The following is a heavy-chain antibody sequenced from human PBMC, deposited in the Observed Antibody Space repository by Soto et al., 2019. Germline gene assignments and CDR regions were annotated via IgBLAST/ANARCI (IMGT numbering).Heavy chain of an antibody. CDR1: GFTFSSYG. CDR2: ISYDGSNK. J-gene: IGHJ4*02. CDR3: AKQYYYGSGSSLGDY. Sequence: GGSLRLSCAASGFTFSSYGMHWVRQAPGKGLEWVAVISYDGSNKYYADSVKGRFTISRDNSKNTLYLQMNSLRAEDTAVYYCAKQYYYGSGSSLGDYWGQGTLVTVSS. D-gene: IGHD3-10*01. V-gene: IGHV3-30*18.